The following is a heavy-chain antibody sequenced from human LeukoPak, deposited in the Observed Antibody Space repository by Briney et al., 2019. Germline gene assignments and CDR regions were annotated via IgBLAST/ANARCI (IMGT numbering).Heavy chain of an antibody. V-gene: IGHV4-4*07. CDR3: ARVSGPKYCSRTSCRNWFDP. Sequence: SETLSLTCTVSGGSISSYYWSWIRQPAGKGLEWIGRIYTSGSTDYNPSLKSRVTMSVDTSKNQFSLKLSSVTAADTAVYYCARVSGPKYCSRTSCRNWFDPWGQGTLVTVSS. CDR2: IYTSGST. J-gene: IGHJ5*02. CDR1: GGSISSYY. D-gene: IGHD2-2*01.